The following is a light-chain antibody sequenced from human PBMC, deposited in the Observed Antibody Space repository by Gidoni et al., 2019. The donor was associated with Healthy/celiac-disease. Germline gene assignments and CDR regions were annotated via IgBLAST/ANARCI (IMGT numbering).Light chain of an antibody. CDR3: QQRSNP. CDR2: DAS. J-gene: IGKJ3*01. CDR1: QSVSSY. V-gene: IGKV3-11*01. Sequence: EIVLTQSPATLSLSPGERATLSCRASQSVSSYLAWYQQKPGQAPRLLIYDASNRATGIPARFSGSGSGTDFTLTISSLEPEDFAVYYCQQRSNPFGHGTKVDIK.